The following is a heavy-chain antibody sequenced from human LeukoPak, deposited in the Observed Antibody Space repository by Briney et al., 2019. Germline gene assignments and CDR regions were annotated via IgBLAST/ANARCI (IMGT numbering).Heavy chain of an antibody. CDR2: IYYSGST. D-gene: IGHD6-19*01. CDR3: ARVGRGAVAGYSTPYYYYYMDV. J-gene: IGHJ6*03. Sequence: SETLSLTCAVYGGSFSGYYCSWIRQPPEKGLEWIGYIYYSGSTNYNPSLKSRVTISVDTSKNQFSLKLSSVTAADTAVYYCARVGRGAVAGYSTPYYYYYMDVWGKGTTVTVSS. V-gene: IGHV4-59*01. CDR1: GGSFSGYY.